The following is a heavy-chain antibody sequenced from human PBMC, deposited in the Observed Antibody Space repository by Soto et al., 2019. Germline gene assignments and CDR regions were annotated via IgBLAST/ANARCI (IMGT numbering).Heavy chain of an antibody. CDR3: TRHAVQYCGGDCYLFPYFDL. V-gene: IGHV3-73*02. J-gene: IGHJ2*01. CDR1: GFTFSGSA. CDR2: IRSKANNYAT. D-gene: IGHD2-21*02. Sequence: EVQLVESGGGLVQPGGSLKLSCAASGFTFSGSAVHWVRQASGKGLEWVGRIRSKANNYATVYAASVKGRFTISRDDSKNTAYLQMNSLKTEDTAVYYCTRHAVQYCGGDCYLFPYFDLWGRGTLVTVSS.